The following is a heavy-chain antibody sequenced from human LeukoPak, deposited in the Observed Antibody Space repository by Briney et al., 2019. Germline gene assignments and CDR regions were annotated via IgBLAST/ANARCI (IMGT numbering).Heavy chain of an antibody. J-gene: IGHJ4*02. CDR1: GYTFTTYY. CDR2: INPRGGSI. Sequence: ASVKVSCKASGYTFTTYYMYWVRQAPGQGLEWMGRINPRGGSIIYAQKFQGRVTMTRDTSTTTVYMELSSLRSEDTAVYYCARETYGANSGATDYWGQGTLVTVSS. CDR3: ARETYGANSGATDY. V-gene: IGHV1-46*01. D-gene: IGHD4-23*01.